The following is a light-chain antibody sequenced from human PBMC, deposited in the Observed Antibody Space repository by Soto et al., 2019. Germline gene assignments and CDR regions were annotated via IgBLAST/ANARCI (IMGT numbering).Light chain of an antibody. CDR2: YNN. Sequence: QSLLTQPPSASDTPAHTDSISCSGSNSNIASNTVNWYQHLPGTAPKLLIYYNNQRPSGAPDRFSGSKSGNSASLAISGLQSEDESDYYCAAWDDTLTRYVFGTETKVTVL. J-gene: IGLJ1*01. CDR1: NSNIASNT. V-gene: IGLV1-44*01. CDR3: AAWDDTLTRYV.